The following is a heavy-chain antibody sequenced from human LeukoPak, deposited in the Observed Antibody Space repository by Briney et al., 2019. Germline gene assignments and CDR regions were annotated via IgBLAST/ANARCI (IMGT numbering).Heavy chain of an antibody. V-gene: IGHV3-48*04. CDR1: GFTFSSYS. CDR3: ARGPAANSGNYYAGDY. CDR2: ISSSSSTI. Sequence: GGSLRLSCAASGFTFSSYSMNWVRQAPGKGLEWVSYISSSSSTIYYADSVKGRFTISRDNAKNTLYLQMNSLKSEDSAAYYCARGPAANSGNYYAGDYWGQGTLVTVSS. J-gene: IGHJ4*02. D-gene: IGHD1-26*01.